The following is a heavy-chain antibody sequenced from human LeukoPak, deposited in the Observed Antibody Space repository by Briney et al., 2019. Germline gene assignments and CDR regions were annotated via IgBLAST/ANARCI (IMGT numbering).Heavy chain of an antibody. CDR2: IYYSGST. CDR3: AREIMRGKGAFDI. Sequence: SETLSLTCTVSGGSISSYYWSWIRQPPGKGLEWIGYIYYSGSTNYNPSLKSRVTISVDTSKNQFSLKLSFVTAADTAVYYCAREIMRGKGAFDIWGQGTMVTVSS. J-gene: IGHJ3*02. D-gene: IGHD3-16*01. CDR1: GGSISSYY. V-gene: IGHV4-59*01.